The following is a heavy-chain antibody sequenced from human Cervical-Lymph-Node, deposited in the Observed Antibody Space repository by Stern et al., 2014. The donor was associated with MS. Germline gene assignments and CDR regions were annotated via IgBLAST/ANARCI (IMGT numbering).Heavy chain of an antibody. CDR3: ATHEGVGGYYYFDS. V-gene: IGHV4-39*01. CDR1: GGPVRSSSYY. Sequence: QVQLQESGPGLVKPSETLSLTCTVSGGPVRSSSYYWGWIRQPPGKGLQWIASVYYSGSPYYNPSLQSRVTISVETSNNQFSRRLSSVTAADTALYYCATHEGVGGYYYFDSWGQGTLVTVSS. D-gene: IGHD6-25*01. CDR2: VYYSGSP. J-gene: IGHJ4*02.